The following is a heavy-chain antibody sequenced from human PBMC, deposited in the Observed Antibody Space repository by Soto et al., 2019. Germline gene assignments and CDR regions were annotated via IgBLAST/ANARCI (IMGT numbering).Heavy chain of an antibody. CDR3: ASIRHSSGYYYGGNDY. V-gene: IGHV4-59*08. J-gene: IGHJ4*02. CDR2: IYYGGST. D-gene: IGHD3-22*01. Sequence: PSETLSLTCTVSGDSISTDYWSWIRQSPGKGLEWIGFIYYGGSTNYNPSLKSRVTISVDTPKNQFSLKLSSVTAADTAVYYCASIRHSSGYYYGGNDYWGQGTMVTVSS. CDR1: GDSISTDY.